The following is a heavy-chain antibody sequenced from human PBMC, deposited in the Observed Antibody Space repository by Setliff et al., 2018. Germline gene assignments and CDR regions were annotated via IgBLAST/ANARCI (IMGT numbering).Heavy chain of an antibody. D-gene: IGHD3-10*01. Sequence: SETLSLTCTVSGGSISSSSYYWGWIRQPPGKGLEWIGSIYYSGSTYYNPSLKSRVTISVDTSKNQFSLKLSSVTAADTAVYYCARPNGSGSPLFDPWGQGTLVTVS. CDR3: ARPNGSGSPLFDP. CDR2: IYYSGST. V-gene: IGHV4-39*07. J-gene: IGHJ5*02. CDR1: GGSISSSSYY.